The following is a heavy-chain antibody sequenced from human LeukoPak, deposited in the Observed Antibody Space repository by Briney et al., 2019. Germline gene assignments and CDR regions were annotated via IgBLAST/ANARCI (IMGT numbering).Heavy chain of an antibody. CDR1: GFIFSSFA. CDR3: AKDGLYCAYGVCYLNY. Sequence: GSLRLSCAASGFIFSSFAMTWVRQAPGKGLEWVSSISANDNRVYFADSVKGRFTISRDNSKNTVCLQMNSLRAEDTAVYYCAKDGLYCAYGVCYLNYWGQGTLVTVSS. D-gene: IGHD2-8*01. CDR2: ISANDNRV. J-gene: IGHJ4*02. V-gene: IGHV3-23*01.